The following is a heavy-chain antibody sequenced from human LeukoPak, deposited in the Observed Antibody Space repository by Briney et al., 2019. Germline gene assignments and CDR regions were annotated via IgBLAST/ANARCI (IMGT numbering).Heavy chain of an antibody. V-gene: IGHV3-30*04. Sequence: PGGSLRLSCAASGFTFSSYAMHWVRQAPGKGLEGVAVISYDGSNKYYADSVKGRFTISRDNSKNTLYLQMNSLRAEDTAVYYCASSGSGSYPDYWGQGTLVTVSS. CDR2: ISYDGSNK. CDR3: ASSGSGSYPDY. J-gene: IGHJ4*02. CDR1: GFTFSSYA. D-gene: IGHD3-10*01.